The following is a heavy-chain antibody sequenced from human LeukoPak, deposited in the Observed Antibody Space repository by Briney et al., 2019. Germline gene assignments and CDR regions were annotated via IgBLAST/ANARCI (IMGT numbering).Heavy chain of an antibody. CDR3: ARTADALRFLEWYSVYFDL. Sequence: GGSLRLSCAASGFSFSRYGMHWVRQAPGKGLEWVAFIRYDGTTKYYADSVTGRFTISRDNSKNTLDLQIRSLRAEDTAVYCCARTADALRFLEWYSVYFDLLGRGTLVTVSS. D-gene: IGHD3-3*01. CDR1: GFSFSRYG. J-gene: IGHJ2*01. V-gene: IGHV3-30*02. CDR2: IRYDGTTK.